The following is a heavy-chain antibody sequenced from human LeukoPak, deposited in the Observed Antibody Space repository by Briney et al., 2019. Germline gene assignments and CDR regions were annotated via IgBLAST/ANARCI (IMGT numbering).Heavy chain of an antibody. CDR2: IYYSGST. J-gene: IGHJ4*02. V-gene: IGHV4-31*03. CDR1: GGSISSAGHY. CDR3: AREDHVFTYFDY. D-gene: IGHD3-16*01. Sequence: SETLSLTCTVSGGSISSAGHYWSWIRQHPGKGLEWIGYIYYSGSTYYNPSLRSRVTILVDTSKNQFSLTVSSVTAADTAVYYCAREDHVFTYFDYWGQGTLVTVSS.